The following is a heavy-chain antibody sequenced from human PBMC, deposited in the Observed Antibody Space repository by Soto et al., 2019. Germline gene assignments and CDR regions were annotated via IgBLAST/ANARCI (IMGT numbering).Heavy chain of an antibody. CDR3: ARMGVRGPTIFDY. J-gene: IGHJ4*02. Sequence: KSSETLSLTCNVSGGSISSGSTTRYYWSWIRQPAGKGMEWIGRVYSSGSATYNPSLKGRVTLSVDTSKNQFSLKLISVTAADTAVYYCARMGVRGPTIFDYWGQGTLVTVSS. V-gene: IGHV4-4*07. CDR1: GGSISSGSTTRYY. CDR2: VYSSGSA. D-gene: IGHD3-10*01.